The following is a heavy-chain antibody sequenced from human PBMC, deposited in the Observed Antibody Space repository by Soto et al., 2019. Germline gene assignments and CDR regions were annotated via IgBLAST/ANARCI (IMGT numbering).Heavy chain of an antibody. J-gene: IGHJ3*02. D-gene: IGHD3-3*01. CDR2: IIVGSGKT. V-gene: IGHV1-58*01. CDR1: GFMFTTSA. CDR3: ARGLELVGYDFWSGYYTSGAFDI. Sequence: SVKVSCKVSGFMFTTSAVQWVRQARGQGLEWIGWIIVGSGKTFYAQKFQERVTLTRDISTSTVYMEMSSLRSEDTAVYYCARGLELVGYDFWSGYYTSGAFDIWGQGTMVTVSS.